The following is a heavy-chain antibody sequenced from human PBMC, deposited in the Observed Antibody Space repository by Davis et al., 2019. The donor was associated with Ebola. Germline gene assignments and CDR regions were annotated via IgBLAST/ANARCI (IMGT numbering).Heavy chain of an antibody. Sequence: GESLKISCAASGFTFSSYEMNWVRQAPGKGLEWVSSISSSSSYIYYADSVKGRFTISRDNAKNSLYLQMNSLRAEDTAVYYCARVVGCNGGSCSYYFDYWGQGTLVTVSS. V-gene: IGHV3-21*01. CDR1: GFTFSSYE. D-gene: IGHD2-15*01. CDR3: ARVVGCNGGSCSYYFDY. J-gene: IGHJ4*02. CDR2: ISSSSSYI.